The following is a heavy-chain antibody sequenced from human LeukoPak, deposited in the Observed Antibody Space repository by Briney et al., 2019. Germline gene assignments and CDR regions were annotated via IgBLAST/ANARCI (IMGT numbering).Heavy chain of an antibody. V-gene: IGHV3-23*01. CDR1: GFTFGSYA. J-gene: IGHJ6*03. CDR2: ISGSGGST. Sequence: PGGSLRLSCAASGFTFGSYAMSWVRQAPGKGLEWVSAISGSGGSTYYADSVKGRFTISRDNSKNTLYLQMNSLRAEDTAVYYCAKSTYSPYYYYMDVWGKGTTVTVSS. CDR3: AKSTYSPYYYYMDV. D-gene: IGHD6-13*01.